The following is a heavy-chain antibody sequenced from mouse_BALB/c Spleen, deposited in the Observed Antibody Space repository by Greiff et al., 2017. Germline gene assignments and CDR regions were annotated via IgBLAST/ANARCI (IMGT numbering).Heavy chain of an antibody. CDR1: GYTFTSYW. CDR2: IYPGSGST. J-gene: IGHJ3*01. D-gene: IGHD2-14*01. V-gene: IGHV1S22*01. Sequence: LQQPGSELVRPGASVKLSCKASGYTFTSYWMHWVKQRHGQGLEWIGNIYPGSGSTNYDEKFKSKGTLTVDTSSSTAYMHLSSLTSEDSAVYYCTREYDGFAYWGQGTLATVSA. CDR3: TREYDGFAY.